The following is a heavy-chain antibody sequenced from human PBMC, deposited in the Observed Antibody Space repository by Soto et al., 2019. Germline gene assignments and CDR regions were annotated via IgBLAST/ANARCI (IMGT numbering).Heavy chain of an antibody. CDR3: ARELRDSSGYSYYYYYGMDV. CDR2: ISSSSSYI. J-gene: IGHJ6*02. CDR1: GFTFSSYS. V-gene: IGHV3-21*05. Sequence: EVQLVESGGGLVQPGGSLRLSCAASGFTFSSYSMNWVRQAPGNGLEWVSYISSSSSYIYYADSVKGRFTISRDNAKNSLYLQMNSLRAEDTAVYYCARELRDSSGYSYYYYYGMDVWGQGTTVTVSS. D-gene: IGHD3-22*01.